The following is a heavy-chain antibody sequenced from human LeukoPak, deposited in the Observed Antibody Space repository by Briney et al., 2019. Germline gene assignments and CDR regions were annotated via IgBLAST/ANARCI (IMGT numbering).Heavy chain of an antibody. D-gene: IGHD6-13*01. Sequence: SQTLSLTCTVSGGSISSGSYYWSWIRQPAGKGLEWIGRIYTSGSTNYNPSLKSRVTISVDTSKNQFSLKLSSVTAADTAVYYCARASSSSFISAADVWGKGTTVTVSS. CDR2: IYTSGST. CDR1: GGSISSGSYY. V-gene: IGHV4-61*02. CDR3: ARASSSSFISAADV. J-gene: IGHJ6*04.